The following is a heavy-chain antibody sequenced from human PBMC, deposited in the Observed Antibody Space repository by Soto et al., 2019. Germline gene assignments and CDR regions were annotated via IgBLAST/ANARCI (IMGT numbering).Heavy chain of an antibody. CDR2: ISGSGGST. CDR3: AKDSVAGPTEYFQH. Sequence: GGSLRLSCAASGFTFSNYVMSWVRQAPGKGLEWVSAISGSGGSTYYADSVKGRFTISRDNAKNTLYLQMNSLRAEDTAVYYCAKDSVAGPTEYFQHWGQGTLVTVSS. V-gene: IGHV3-23*01. CDR1: GFTFSNYV. D-gene: IGHD6-19*01. J-gene: IGHJ1*01.